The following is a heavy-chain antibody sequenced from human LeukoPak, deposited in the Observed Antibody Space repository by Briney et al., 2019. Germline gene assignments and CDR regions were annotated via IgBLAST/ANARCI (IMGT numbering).Heavy chain of an antibody. CDR1: GFTFSSYW. V-gene: IGHV4-39*07. CDR3: AREYTLYRSGWFLDY. Sequence: GSLRLSCAASGFTFSSYWMSWVRQAPGKGLEWIGSIDYSGRNYYNSSLKSRATISIDTSKIQFSLKLNSVTAADTAMYYCAREYTLYRSGWFLDYWGQGTVVTVSS. CDR2: IDYSGRN. D-gene: IGHD6-19*01. J-gene: IGHJ4*02.